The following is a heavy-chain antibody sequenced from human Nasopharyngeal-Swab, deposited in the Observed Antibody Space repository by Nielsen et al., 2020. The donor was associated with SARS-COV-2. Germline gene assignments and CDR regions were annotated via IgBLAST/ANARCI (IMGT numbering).Heavy chain of an antibody. CDR3: ARPATTAQSDAFDI. Sequence: SETLSLTCTVSGGSISSYYWSWIRQPPGKGLEWIGYIYYSGSTNYNPSLKSRVTISVDTSKSRFSLRLNSVTAADTAVYYCARPATTAQSDAFDIWGQETMVTVS. CDR2: IYYSGST. J-gene: IGHJ3*02. V-gene: IGHV4-59*08. CDR1: GGSISSYY. D-gene: IGHD1-1*01.